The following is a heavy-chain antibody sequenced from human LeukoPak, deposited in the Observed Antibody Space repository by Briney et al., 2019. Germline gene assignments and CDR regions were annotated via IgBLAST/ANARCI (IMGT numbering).Heavy chain of an antibody. CDR1: GYTFTGYY. CDR2: INPNSGGT. Sequence: ASVKVSCKASGYTFTGYYMHWVRQAPGQGLEWMGWINPNSGGTNYAQKFQGRVTMARDTSISAAYMELSRLRSDDTAVYYCARSPITYYYDSSGYYLLDYWGQGTLVTVSS. D-gene: IGHD3-22*01. V-gene: IGHV1-2*02. CDR3: ARSPITYYYDSSGYYLLDY. J-gene: IGHJ4*02.